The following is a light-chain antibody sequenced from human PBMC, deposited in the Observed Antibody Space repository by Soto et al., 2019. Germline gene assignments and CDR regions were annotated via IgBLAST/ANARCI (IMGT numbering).Light chain of an antibody. Sequence: DIQMTQSPSSLSASVDDRVIITSRASQSISNHLNWYQQKTGKAPKLLIYAASSLQSGVPSRFSGTCSGTEFTLTLNSLQAEDCEVYYCQQYYNSPRTFGQGTRLEI. CDR3: QQYYNSPRT. J-gene: IGKJ5*01. CDR2: AAS. V-gene: IGKV1-39*01. CDR1: QSISNH.